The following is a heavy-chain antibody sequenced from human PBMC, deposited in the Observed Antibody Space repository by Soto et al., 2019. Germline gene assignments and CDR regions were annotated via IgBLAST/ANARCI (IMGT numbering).Heavy chain of an antibody. CDR1: GYTFTSYG. J-gene: IGHJ5*02. CDR3: ARTSDFWSGYYLNWFDP. Sequence: ASVKVSCKASGYTFTSYGISWVRQAPGQGLEWMGWISAYNGNTNYAQKVRGRVTMTTDSSTSTAYMELRSLRSDDTAVYYCARTSDFWSGYYLNWFDPWGQGTLVTSPQ. D-gene: IGHD3-3*01. CDR2: ISAYNGNT. V-gene: IGHV1-18*01.